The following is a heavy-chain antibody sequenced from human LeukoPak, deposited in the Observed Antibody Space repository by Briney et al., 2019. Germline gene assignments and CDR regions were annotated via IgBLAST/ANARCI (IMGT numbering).Heavy chain of an antibody. J-gene: IGHJ5*02. CDR2: FTSSSTYI. V-gene: IGHV3-21*01. CDR1: GFTVSSNY. CDR3: ARDYFDP. Sequence: GGSPRLSCAASGFTVSSNYMSWVRQAPGKGLEWVSSFTSSSTYIYYADSVKGRFTISRDNAKNSLYLQMNSLRAEDTAVYYCARDYFDPWGQGTLVTVPS.